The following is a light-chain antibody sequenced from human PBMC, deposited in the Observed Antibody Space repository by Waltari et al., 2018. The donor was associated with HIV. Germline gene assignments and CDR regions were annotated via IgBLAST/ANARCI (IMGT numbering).Light chain of an antibody. CDR3: QQYYSLPIT. CDR1: QSVLSSLNNKSY. Sequence: DIVFTQCPDSLGVSLRERATITPQSTQSVLSSLNNKSYLAWFQQKPGQPLRLLIDWASTRESGVPDRFSGSGSGTDFTLTITSLQAEDVAVYYCQQYYSLPITFGQGTRLEIK. V-gene: IGKV4-1*01. J-gene: IGKJ5*01. CDR2: WAS.